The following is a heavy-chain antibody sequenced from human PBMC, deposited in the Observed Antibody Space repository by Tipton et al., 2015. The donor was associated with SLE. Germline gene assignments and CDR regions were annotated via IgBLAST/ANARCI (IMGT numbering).Heavy chain of an antibody. CDR3: ARSRAAGLPDY. J-gene: IGHJ4*02. V-gene: IGHV4-34*01. CDR1: GGSFSGYY. CDR2: INHSGST. D-gene: IGHD6-25*01. Sequence: TLSLTCAVYGGSFSGYYWSWIRQPPGKGLEWIGEINHSGSTNYNPSLKSRVTISVDTSKNQFSLKLSSVTAADTAVYYCARSRAAGLPDYWGQGTLVTVSS.